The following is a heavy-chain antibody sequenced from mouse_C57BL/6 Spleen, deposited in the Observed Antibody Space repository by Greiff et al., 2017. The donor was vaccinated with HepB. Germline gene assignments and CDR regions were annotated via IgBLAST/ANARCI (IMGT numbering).Heavy chain of an antibody. V-gene: IGHV1-52*01. CDR2: IDPSDSET. J-gene: IGHJ3*01. D-gene: IGHD1-1*01. Sequence: VQLQQSDAELVKPGASVKISCKASGYTFTSYWMHWVKQRPIQGLEWIGNIDPSDSETHYNQKFKDKATLTVDKSSSTAYMQLSSLTSEDSAVYYCAREPSTGVEGFAYWGQGTLVTVSA. CDR1: GYTFTSYW. CDR3: AREPSTGVEGFAY.